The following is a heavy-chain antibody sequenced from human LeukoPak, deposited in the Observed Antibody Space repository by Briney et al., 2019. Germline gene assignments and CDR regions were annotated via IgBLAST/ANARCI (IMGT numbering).Heavy chain of an antibody. CDR3: CREGRGFN. D-gene: IGHD5-12*01. CDR1: GFTFGDYA. CDR2: IRSETYGGTT. J-gene: IGHJ4*02. Sequence: PGGSLRLSCTASGFTFGDYAIDWVRQAPGKGLEWVGFIRSETYGGTTEYAASVKVRYAAYVKGRFTISRDDSKSIAYLQMNSLKTEDTAVYYCCREGRGFNWGQGTLVTVSS. V-gene: IGHV3-49*04.